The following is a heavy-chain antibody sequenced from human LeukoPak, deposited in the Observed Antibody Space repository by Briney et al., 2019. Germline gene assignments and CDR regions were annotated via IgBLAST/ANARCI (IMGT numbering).Heavy chain of an antibody. D-gene: IGHD3-22*01. V-gene: IGHV4-4*02. Sequence: PSETLSLTCAVSGGSISSSNWWSWVRQPPGKGLEWIGEIYHSGSTDYNPSLKSRVTISVDKSKNQFSLKLSSVTAADTAVYYCARSGSSGYPYYFDYWGQGTLVTVSS. CDR2: IYHSGST. J-gene: IGHJ4*02. CDR1: GGSISSSNW. CDR3: ARSGSSGYPYYFDY.